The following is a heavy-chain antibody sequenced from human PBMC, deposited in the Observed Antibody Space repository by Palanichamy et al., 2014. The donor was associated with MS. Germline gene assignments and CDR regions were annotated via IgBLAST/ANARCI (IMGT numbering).Heavy chain of an antibody. J-gene: IGHJ1*01. D-gene: IGHD2-15*01. Sequence: QVQLVQSGAEVKKPGSSVRVSCKTSGGTFSNYAINWVRQAPGQGLEWLGWIIPVFATTKYAQQFQGRVTITADESTTTAYMELSSLRSDDSALYYCARSTVCSVGSCHYYGSNEWGQGTLVTVSS. CDR2: IIPVFATT. V-gene: IGHV1-69*01. CDR3: ARSTVCSVGSCHYYGSNE. CDR1: GGTFSNYA.